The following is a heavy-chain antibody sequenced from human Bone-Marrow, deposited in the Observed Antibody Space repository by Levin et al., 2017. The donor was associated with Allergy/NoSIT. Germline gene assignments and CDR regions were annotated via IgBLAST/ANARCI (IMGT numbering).Heavy chain of an antibody. CDR1: GFTFSSYA. V-gene: IGHV3-23*01. CDR2: ISGSGGST. J-gene: IGHJ4*02. Sequence: GASVKVSCAASGFTFSSYAMSWVRQAPGKGLEWVSAISGSGGSTYYADSVKGRFTISRDNSKNTLYLQMNSLRAEDTAVYYCAKAATEGGGFLEWLPIDYWGQGTLVTVSS. D-gene: IGHD3-3*01. CDR3: AKAATEGGGFLEWLPIDY.